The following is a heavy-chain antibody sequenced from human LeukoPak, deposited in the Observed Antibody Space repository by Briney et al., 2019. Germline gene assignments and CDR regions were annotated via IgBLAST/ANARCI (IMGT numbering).Heavy chain of an antibody. J-gene: IGHJ4*02. Sequence: SETLSPTSTVSGGSISSSSYYWGWLRQPPGKGLEWIGSIYYSGSTYYNPSLKSRVTISVDTSKNQFSLKLSSVTAADTAVYYCAGSTMTFDYWGQGTLVTVSS. CDR2: IYYSGST. CDR3: AGSTMTFDY. CDR1: GGSISSSSYY. D-gene: IGHD3-22*01. V-gene: IGHV4-39*01.